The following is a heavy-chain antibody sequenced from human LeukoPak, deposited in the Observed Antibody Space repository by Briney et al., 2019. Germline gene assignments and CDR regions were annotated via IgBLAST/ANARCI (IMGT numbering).Heavy chain of an antibody. CDR1: GGSISSGGYS. Sequence: SETLSLTCAVSGGSISSGGYSWSWIRQPPGKGLEWIGFIYHSGSTYYNPSLKSRVTISVDRSKNQFSLKLSSVTAADTAVYYCARAGRANSSGYYYVFDYWGQGTLVTVSS. CDR2: IYHSGST. J-gene: IGHJ4*02. V-gene: IGHV4-30-2*01. D-gene: IGHD3-22*01. CDR3: ARAGRANSSGYYYVFDY.